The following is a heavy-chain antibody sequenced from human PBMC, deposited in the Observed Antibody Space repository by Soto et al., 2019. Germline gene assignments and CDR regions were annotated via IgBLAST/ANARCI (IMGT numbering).Heavy chain of an antibody. J-gene: IGHJ3*02. CDR3: GRVWGYCTTGVCYTAFDI. CDR2: IYYSGST. Sequence: QVQLQESGPGLVKPSQTLSLTCTVSGGSISSGDYYWSWIRQPPGKGLEWIGYIYYSGSTYYNPSLKSRVTISVDPSKNQFSLKLSSVTAADTAVYYCGRVWGYCTTGVCYTAFDIWGQGTMVTVSS. V-gene: IGHV4-30-4*01. D-gene: IGHD2-8*01. CDR1: GGSISSGDYY.